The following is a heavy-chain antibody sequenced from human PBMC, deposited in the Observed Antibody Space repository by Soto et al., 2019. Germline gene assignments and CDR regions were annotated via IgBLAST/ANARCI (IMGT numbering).Heavy chain of an antibody. CDR3: ARDTLLPLDDAFDI. J-gene: IGHJ3*02. V-gene: IGHV1-18*01. CDR1: GYTFTSYG. CDR2: ISAYNGNT. Sequence: GASVKVSCKASGYTFTSYGISWVRQAPGQGLEWMGWISAYNGNTNYAQKLQGRVTMTTDTSTSTAYMELRSLRSDDTAVYYCARDTLLPLDDAFDIWGQGTMVTVSS.